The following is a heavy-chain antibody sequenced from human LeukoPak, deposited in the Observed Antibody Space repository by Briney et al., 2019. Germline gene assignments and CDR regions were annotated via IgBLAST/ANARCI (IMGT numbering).Heavy chain of an antibody. CDR2: IFPIFGTA. CDR1: GGTLNTYT. D-gene: IGHD3-10*01. Sequence: SVKVSCKASGGTLNTYTISWVRQAPGHGLQWMGWIFPIFGTANYAQNLQGRVTMTADAVTNTAFMELSSLTFEDTAVYYCVVTTYGITYGPKYLHGGGQGTLVTV. V-gene: IGHV1-69*13. J-gene: IGHJ1*01. CDR3: VVTTYGITYGPKYLHG.